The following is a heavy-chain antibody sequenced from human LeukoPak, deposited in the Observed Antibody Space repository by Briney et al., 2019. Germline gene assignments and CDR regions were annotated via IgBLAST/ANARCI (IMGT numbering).Heavy chain of an antibody. Sequence: ASVKLSCKASGYTFTGYYMHWVRQAPGQGLEWMGWINPNSGGTNYAQKFQGRVTMTRDTSISTAYMELSRLRSDDTAVYYWAREESRYFYWSSGRYGMDVWGQGTTVTVSS. D-gene: IGHD3-9*01. J-gene: IGHJ6*02. CDR2: INPNSGGT. V-gene: IGHV1-2*02. CDR3: AREESRYFYWSSGRYGMDV. CDR1: GYTFTGYY.